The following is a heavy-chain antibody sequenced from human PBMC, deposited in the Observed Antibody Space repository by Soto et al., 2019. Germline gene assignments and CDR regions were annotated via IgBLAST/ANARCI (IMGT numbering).Heavy chain of an antibody. CDR2: INHSGST. V-gene: IGHV4-34*01. CDR1: GGSFSGYY. Sequence: SDTLSLTCAVSGGSFSGYYWSWIRQPPGKGLEWIGEINHSGSTNYNPSLKSRVTISVDTSKNQFSLKLSSVTAADTAVYYCARGHVQQLVRYWSDPWGQGALVTVSS. CDR3: ARGHVQQLVRYWSDP. D-gene: IGHD6-13*01. J-gene: IGHJ5*02.